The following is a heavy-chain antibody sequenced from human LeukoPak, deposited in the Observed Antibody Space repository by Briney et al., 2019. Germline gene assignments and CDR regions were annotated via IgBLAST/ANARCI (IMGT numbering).Heavy chain of an antibody. J-gene: IGHJ4*02. V-gene: IGHV1-18*01. CDR3: ARDPRDFDWPKADY. D-gene: IGHD3-9*01. Sequence: ASVKVSCKASGYTFTSYGISWVRQAPEQGLEWMGWISAYNGNTNYAQKLQGRVTMTTDTSTSTAYMELRSLRSDDTAVYYCARDPRDFDWPKADYWGQGTLVTVSS. CDR1: GYTFTSYG. CDR2: ISAYNGNT.